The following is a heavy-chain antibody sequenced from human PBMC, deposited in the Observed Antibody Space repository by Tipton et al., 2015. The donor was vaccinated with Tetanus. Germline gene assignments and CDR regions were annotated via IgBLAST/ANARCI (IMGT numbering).Heavy chain of an antibody. CDR1: GGSVRSGDYS. CDR3: ARDQGGGRVVRLNWFDP. J-gene: IGHJ5*02. V-gene: IGHV4-61*08. CDR2: VSYSGGT. Sequence: PGLVKPSETLSLTCTVSGGSVRSGDYSWNWIRQPPGKGLEWLAYVSYSGGTNSNYSLKSRITISQDTSKNQFSLKLTSVTAADTAVYYCARDQGGGRVVRLNWFDPWGQGTLVTVSS. D-gene: IGHD6-6*01.